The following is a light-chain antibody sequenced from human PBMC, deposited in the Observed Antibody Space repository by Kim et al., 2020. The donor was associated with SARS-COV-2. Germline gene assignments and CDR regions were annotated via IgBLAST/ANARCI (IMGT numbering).Light chain of an antibody. V-gene: IGKV1-5*01. CDR1: QSISSW. CDR2: DAS. Sequence: DIQMTQTPSTLSASVGDRVTINCRASQSISSWLAWYQQKPGKAPKLLIYDASSLESGVPSRFSGSGSGTEFTLTISSLQPDDFATYYCQQYYSYTPLTFGGGTKVDIK. CDR3: QQYYSYTPLT. J-gene: IGKJ4*01.